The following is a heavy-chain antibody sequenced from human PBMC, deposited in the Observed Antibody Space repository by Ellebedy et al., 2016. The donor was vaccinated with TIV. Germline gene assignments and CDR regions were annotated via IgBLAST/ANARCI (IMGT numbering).Heavy chain of an antibody. CDR2: INPNSGDT. V-gene: IGHV1-2*02. J-gene: IGHJ4*02. CDR3: TRGLTNIVSGDY. Sequence: AASVKVSCKTSGYTFTDYYIHWVRQAPGQGLEWMAWINPNSGDTDYAQKFQGRVTVTRDTSTSTAFLELRRLRSDDTAVYYSTRGLTNIVSGDYWGQGTLVTVSS. D-gene: IGHD5/OR15-5a*01. CDR1: GYTFTDYY.